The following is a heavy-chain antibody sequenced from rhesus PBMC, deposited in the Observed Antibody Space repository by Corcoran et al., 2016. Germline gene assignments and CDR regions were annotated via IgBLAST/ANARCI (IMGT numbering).Heavy chain of an antibody. CDR2: ISGSRCTT. CDR1: GGSVSSSNW. D-gene: IGHD5-42*01. Sequence: QVQLQESGPGLVKPSETLSLTCAVAGGSVSSSNWWSWIRQPPGKGLEWIGYISGSRCTTSYSPSLKSRVTISTDTSQNQFALKLSSVTAADAAVYYCARGYSGFNCWGQGVLVTVSS. V-gene: IGHV4-65*01. J-gene: IGHJ4*01. CDR3: ARGYSGFNC.